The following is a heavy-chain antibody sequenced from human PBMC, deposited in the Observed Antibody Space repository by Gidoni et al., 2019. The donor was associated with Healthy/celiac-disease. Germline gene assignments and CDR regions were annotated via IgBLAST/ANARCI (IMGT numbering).Heavy chain of an antibody. CDR1: GYIFTSYA. J-gene: IGHJ6*02. Sequence: QVQLVQSGAEVKKPGASVKVSCKASGYIFTSYAITWVRQSPGQGLEWMGWISAYNGNTNYAQKLQGRVTMTTDTSTTTAYMELRSLRSDDTAVYYCARSKDLDYYYYGMDVWSQGTTVTVSS. CDR2: ISAYNGNT. V-gene: IGHV1-18*01. CDR3: ARSKDLDYYYYGMDV.